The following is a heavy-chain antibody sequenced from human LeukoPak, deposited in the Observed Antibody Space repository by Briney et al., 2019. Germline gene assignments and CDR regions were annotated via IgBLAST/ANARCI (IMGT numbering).Heavy chain of an antibody. Sequence: SETLSLTCSVSGXSISSNYGSWIRQPAGKGLEWIGRIYSSGSTNYNPSLKSRVTMSVDTSRNQFSLKLSSVTAADTAVYFCARQGYNWNYAIDPWGQGTLVTVSS. CDR3: ARQGYNWNYAIDP. CDR2: IYSSGST. J-gene: IGHJ5*02. CDR1: GXSISSNY. V-gene: IGHV4-4*07. D-gene: IGHD1-7*01.